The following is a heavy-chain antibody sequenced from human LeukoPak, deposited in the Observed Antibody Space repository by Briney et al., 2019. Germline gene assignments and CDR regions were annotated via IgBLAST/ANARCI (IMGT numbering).Heavy chain of an antibody. J-gene: IGHJ4*02. D-gene: IGHD6-13*01. CDR1: GGSISSYY. CDR2: IYTSGST. CDR3: ARDRRSIAAAGNWYFDY. Sequence: SETLSLTCTVSGGSISSYYWSWIRQPAGKGLEWIGRIYTSGSTNYNPSLKSRVTMSVDTSKNQFSLKLSSVTAADTAVYYCARDRRSIAAAGNWYFDYWGQGTLATVSS. V-gene: IGHV4-4*07.